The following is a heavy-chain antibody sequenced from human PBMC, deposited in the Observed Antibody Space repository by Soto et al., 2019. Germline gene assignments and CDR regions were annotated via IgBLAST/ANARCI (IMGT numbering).Heavy chain of an antibody. D-gene: IGHD3-16*01. CDR2: IDPSDSYT. J-gene: IGHJ6*02. CDR3: ASRNLTSEYYYYYGMDV. Sequence: PGESLKISCKGSGYSFTSYWISWVRQMPGKGLEWMGRIDPSDSYTNYSPSFQGHVTISADKSISTAYLQWSSLKASDTAMYYCASRNLTSEYYYYYGMDVWGQGTTVTVSS. V-gene: IGHV5-10-1*01. CDR1: GYSFTSYW.